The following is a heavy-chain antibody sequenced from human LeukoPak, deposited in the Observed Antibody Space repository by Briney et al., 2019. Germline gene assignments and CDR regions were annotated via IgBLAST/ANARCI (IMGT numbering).Heavy chain of an antibody. V-gene: IGHV5-51*01. CDR1: GYSFTSYW. CDR2: IYPGDSDT. D-gene: IGHD6-13*01. J-gene: IGHJ3*02. CDR3: ASTIAAADPTDAFDI. Sequence: GESLKISCKGSGYSFTSYWIGWVRQMPGKGLEWMGIIYPGDSDTRYSPSFQGQVTISADKSISTAYLQWSSLKASDTAMYYCASTIAAADPTDAFDIWGQGTMVTVSS.